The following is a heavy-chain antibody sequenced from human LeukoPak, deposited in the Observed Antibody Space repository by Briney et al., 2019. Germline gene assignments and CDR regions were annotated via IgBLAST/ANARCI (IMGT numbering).Heavy chain of an antibody. D-gene: IGHD1-20*01. Sequence: GGSLRLSCAASGFTFSRYWMSWVRQAPGKGLEWVANIKQDGSEKYYVDSVKGRFTISRDNAKNSLYLQMNSLRAEDTAVYYCARLLVYNSGGEAFDHWGQGALVTVSS. CDR3: ARLLVYNSGGEAFDH. CDR1: GFTFSRYW. V-gene: IGHV3-7*01. J-gene: IGHJ4*02. CDR2: IKQDGSEK.